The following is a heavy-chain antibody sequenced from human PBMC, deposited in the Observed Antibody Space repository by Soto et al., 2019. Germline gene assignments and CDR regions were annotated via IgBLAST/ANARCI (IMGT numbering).Heavy chain of an antibody. CDR1: GYTFTSYG. CDR3: ARVKSEAGGTYYFDY. V-gene: IGHV1-18*01. D-gene: IGHD6-19*01. Sequence: QVQLVQSGAEVKKPGASVKVSCKASGYTFTSYGISWVRQAPGQGLEWMGWSNAYNGNTKYAQKPQGSVSVTAAPSTRPAHKELRSLRSDDTAVYYCARVKSEAGGTYYFDYSGQGSMLAVAS. J-gene: IGHJ4*02. CDR2: SNAYNGNT.